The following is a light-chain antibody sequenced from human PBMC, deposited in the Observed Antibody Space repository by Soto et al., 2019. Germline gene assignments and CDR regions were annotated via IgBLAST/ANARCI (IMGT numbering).Light chain of an antibody. Sequence: QSALTQPPSASGSPGQSITISCTGPKSDIGGDNYVSWYHQQPGKAPKLLIRANTHRPSGVPDRFSASKSGTSASLAITGLQADEEADYYCQSYDSSLSGSVFGGGTKVTVL. J-gene: IGLJ3*02. V-gene: IGLV2-8*01. CDR2: ANT. CDR1: KSDIGGDNY. CDR3: QSYDSSLSGSV.